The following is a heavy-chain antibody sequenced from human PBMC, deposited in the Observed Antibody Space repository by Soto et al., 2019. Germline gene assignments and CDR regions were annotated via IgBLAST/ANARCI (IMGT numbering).Heavy chain of an antibody. CDR3: ARIRRRGVDRGAPYYHAMDV. J-gene: IGHJ6*02. Sequence: QMRLVQSGAEVKNSGSSVKVSCKASGGTSSNFVITWVRQVPGQGLEWLGGILPMFGAVKYAQKFQGRLTITADRSTNTAYMELGSLRSEDTAVYYCARIRRRGVDRGAPYYHAMDVWGQGTTVTVS. D-gene: IGHD2-8*02. CDR2: ILPMFGAV. V-gene: IGHV1-69*06. CDR1: GGTSSNFV.